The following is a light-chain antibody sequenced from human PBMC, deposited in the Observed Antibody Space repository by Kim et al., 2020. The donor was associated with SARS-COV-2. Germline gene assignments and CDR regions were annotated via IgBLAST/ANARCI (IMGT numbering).Light chain of an antibody. J-gene: IGKJ2*01. V-gene: IGKV1-39*01. CDR3: QQKEGNLRT. CDR2: AAS. Sequence: SASVGDRVIITCRASQSITKYLSWSQQKPGRAPKLLIYAASSLQSGITSRFSGSGSGTDFILTISSLHPEESATYYCQQKEGNLRTFGQGTKLEI. CDR1: QSITKY.